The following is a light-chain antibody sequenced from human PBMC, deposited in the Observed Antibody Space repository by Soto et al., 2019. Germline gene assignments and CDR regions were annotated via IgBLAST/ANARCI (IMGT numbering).Light chain of an antibody. CDR1: QSVSSSY. CDR3: QQYGSSPRT. J-gene: IGKJ1*01. CDR2: GAS. V-gene: IGKV3-20*01. Sequence: EIVLTQSSGTLSLYPGERATLSCRASQSVSSSYLAWYQQKPGQAPRLLIYGASSRATGIPDRFSGSGSGTDFTLTISRLEPEDFAVYYCQQYGSSPRTFGQGTKV.